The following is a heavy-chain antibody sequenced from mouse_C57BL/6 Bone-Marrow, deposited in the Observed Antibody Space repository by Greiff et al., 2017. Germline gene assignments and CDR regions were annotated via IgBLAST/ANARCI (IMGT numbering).Heavy chain of an antibody. J-gene: IGHJ3*01. Sequence: DVQLVESGGGLVKPGGSLKLSCAASGFTFSSYAMSWVRQTPEKRLEWIATISDGGSYTYYPDNVKGRFTISRDNAKNNLYLQMSHLKSEDTAMYYCARENDYAWFAYWGQGTLVTVSA. CDR1: GFTFSSYA. D-gene: IGHD2-4*01. CDR3: ARENDYAWFAY. V-gene: IGHV5-4*01. CDR2: ISDGGSYT.